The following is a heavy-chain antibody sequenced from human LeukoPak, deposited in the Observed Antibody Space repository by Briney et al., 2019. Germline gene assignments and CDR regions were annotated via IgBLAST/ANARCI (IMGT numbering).Heavy chain of an antibody. J-gene: IGHJ4*01. CDR2: ISSSSSTI. Sequence: PGGSLRLSCAASGFTFSSYSMNWVRQAPGKGLEWVSYISSSSSTIYYADSVKGRFTISRDNAKNSLYLQMNSLRDEDTAVYYCARGRKRGFYWDGDHLLFDYWGHGTLVTVSS. CDR1: GFTFSSYS. CDR3: ARGRKRGFYWDGDHLLFDY. V-gene: IGHV3-48*02. D-gene: IGHD4-17*01.